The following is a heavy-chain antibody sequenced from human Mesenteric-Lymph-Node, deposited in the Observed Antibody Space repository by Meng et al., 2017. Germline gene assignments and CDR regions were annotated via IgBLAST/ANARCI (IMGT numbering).Heavy chain of an antibody. Sequence: SETLSLTCAVYGESLRGYYWSWIRQAPEKGLESIGEIHHSGSTTYNPSLRGRVTVSLDTSKNQFSLTLTSVTAADTAMYYCARRRSGASSLFDPWGQGTQVTVSS. CDR1: GESLRGYY. CDR2: IHHSGST. J-gene: IGHJ5*02. V-gene: IGHV4-34*01. CDR3: ARRRSGASSLFDP. D-gene: IGHD1-26*01.